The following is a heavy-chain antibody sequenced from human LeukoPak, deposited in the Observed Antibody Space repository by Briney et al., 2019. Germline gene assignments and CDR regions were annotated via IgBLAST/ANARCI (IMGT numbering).Heavy chain of an antibody. V-gene: IGHV3-48*01. CDR1: GFTFSKFA. CDR3: AELGITMIGGV. D-gene: IGHD3-10*02. J-gene: IGHJ6*04. CDR2: ISSSSSTI. Sequence: PGGSLRLSCVASGFTFSKFAMTWVRQAPGKGLEGVSYISSSSSTIYYADSVKGRFTISRDNAKNSLYLQMNSLRAEDTAVYYCAELGITMIGGVWGKGTTVTISS.